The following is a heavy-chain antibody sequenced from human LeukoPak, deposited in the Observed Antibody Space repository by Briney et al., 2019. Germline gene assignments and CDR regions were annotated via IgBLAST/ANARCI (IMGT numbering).Heavy chain of an antibody. CDR2: INQRRNT. V-gene: IGHV4-34*01. J-gene: IGHJ5*02. D-gene: IGHD3-10*01. CDR1: GGSFSGYS. CDR3: ARRSANDWFDP. Sequence: SETLSLTCVVYGGSFSGYSWSWIRQPPGKGLEWIGEINQRRNTNYNPSLKSRVTISIDTSKNQFSLKLSSVTAADTAVYYCARRSANDWFDPWGQGTLVTVSS.